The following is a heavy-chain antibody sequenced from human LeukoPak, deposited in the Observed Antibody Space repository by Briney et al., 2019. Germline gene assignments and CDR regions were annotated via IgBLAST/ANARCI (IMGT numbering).Heavy chain of an antibody. V-gene: IGHV1-2*02. CDR1: GGPFSNFS. Sequence: ASVKVSCKVYGGPFSNFSISWVRQAPGQGLEWMGWIHPTSGATKYAQKFQDRVTVTRDTSISTAYMELRSLRSDDTAIYYCATYGRGYNWFHAWGQGSLVTVSS. J-gene: IGHJ5*02. CDR3: ATYGRGYNWFHA. CDR2: IHPTSGAT. D-gene: IGHD3-10*02.